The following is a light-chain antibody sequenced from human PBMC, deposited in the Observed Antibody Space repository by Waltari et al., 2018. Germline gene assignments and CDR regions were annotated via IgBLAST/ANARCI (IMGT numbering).Light chain of an antibody. CDR2: DAS. CDR3: QQRSNWPLLT. Sequence: EIVLTQSPATLSFSPGERAPPPCRASQSITNYLAWHQQKRGQAPRLLISDASNRATGIPARFSGSGSGTDFTLTISGLEPEDFAVYYCQQRSNWPLLTFGGGTKVEIK. J-gene: IGKJ4*01. CDR1: QSITNY. V-gene: IGKV3-11*01.